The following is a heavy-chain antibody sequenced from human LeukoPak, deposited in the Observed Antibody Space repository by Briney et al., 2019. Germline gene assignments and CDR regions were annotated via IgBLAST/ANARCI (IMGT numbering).Heavy chain of an antibody. D-gene: IGHD7-27*01. CDR1: GFTFSNSG. V-gene: IGHV3-30*02. CDR2: IGRDGTTK. Sequence: GGSLRLSCAASGFTFSNSGMHWVRQAPGKGLEWVAFIGRDGTTKFYADSVKGRFTISGDNSKNTASLQMNSLRAEDTAVYYCAKLTGATWGRTDSGAFDTWGQGTMVTVSS. J-gene: IGHJ3*02. CDR3: AKLTGATWGRTDSGAFDT.